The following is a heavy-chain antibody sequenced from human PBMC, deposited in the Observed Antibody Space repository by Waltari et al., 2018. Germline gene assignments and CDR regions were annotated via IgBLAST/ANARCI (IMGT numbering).Heavy chain of an antibody. J-gene: IGHJ3*02. CDR1: GFTVSSNY. Sequence: EVQLVESGGGLIQPGGSLRLSCAASGFTVSSNYMSWVRQAPGKGLEWVSVIYSGGSTYYADSVKGRFTISRDNSKNTLYLQMNSLRAEDTAVYYCARDFLGLYGDPDGYDAFDIWGQGTMVTVSS. CDR2: IYSGGST. CDR3: ARDFLGLYGDPDGYDAFDI. D-gene: IGHD4-17*01. V-gene: IGHV3-53*01.